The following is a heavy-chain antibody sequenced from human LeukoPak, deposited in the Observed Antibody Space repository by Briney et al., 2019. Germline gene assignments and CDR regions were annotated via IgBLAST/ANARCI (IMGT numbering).Heavy chain of an antibody. V-gene: IGHV4-34*01. J-gene: IGHJ4*02. CDR3: AREPIGYCTNGVCYTFDY. CDR2: INHSGST. D-gene: IGHD2-8*01. Sequence: SETLSLTCAVYGGSFSGYYWSWIRQPPGKGLEWIGEINHSGSTNYNPSLKSRVTISVDTSKNQFSLKLSSVTAADTAVYSCAREPIGYCTNGVCYTFDYWGQGTLVTVSS. CDR1: GGSFSGYY.